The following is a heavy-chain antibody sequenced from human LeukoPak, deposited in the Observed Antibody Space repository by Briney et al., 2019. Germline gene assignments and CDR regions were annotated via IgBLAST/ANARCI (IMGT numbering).Heavy chain of an antibody. CDR2: ISYDGSNK. CDR1: GFTFSSYA. CDR3: ARDQTYCSGGSCCLDY. Sequence: PGGSLRLSRAASGFTFSSYAMHWVRQAPGKGLEWVAVISYDGSNKYYADSVKGRFTISRDNSKNTLYLQMNSLRAEDTAVYYCARDQTYCSGGSCCLDYWGQGTLVTVSS. V-gene: IGHV3-30-3*01. J-gene: IGHJ4*02. D-gene: IGHD2-15*01.